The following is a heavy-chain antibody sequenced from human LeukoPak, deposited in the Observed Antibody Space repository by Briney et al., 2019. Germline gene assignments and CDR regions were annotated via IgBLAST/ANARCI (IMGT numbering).Heavy chain of an antibody. CDR2: IGTAGDT. V-gene: IGHV3-13*01. Sequence: GGSERLSCAASGFTFSSYDMHWVRQATGKGLEWVSAIGTAGDTYYPGSVKGRFTISRDNSKNTLYLQMNSLRAEDTAVYYCVEANWGSDYWGQGTLVTVSS. D-gene: IGHD7-27*01. J-gene: IGHJ4*02. CDR3: VEANWGSDY. CDR1: GFTFSSYD.